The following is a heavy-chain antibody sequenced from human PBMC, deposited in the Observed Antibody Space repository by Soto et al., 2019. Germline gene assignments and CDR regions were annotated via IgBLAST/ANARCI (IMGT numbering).Heavy chain of an antibody. CDR3: ATGLVDYYDSSGYPRQAFDY. V-gene: IGHV1-24*01. CDR1: GYTLTELS. CDR2: FDPEDGET. Sequence: ASVKVSCKVSGYTLTELSMHWVRQAPGKGLEWMGGFDPEDGETIYAQKFQGRVTMTEDTSTDTAYMELSSLRSEDTAVYYCATGLVDYYDSSGYPRQAFDYWGQGTLVTSPQ. J-gene: IGHJ4*02. D-gene: IGHD3-22*01.